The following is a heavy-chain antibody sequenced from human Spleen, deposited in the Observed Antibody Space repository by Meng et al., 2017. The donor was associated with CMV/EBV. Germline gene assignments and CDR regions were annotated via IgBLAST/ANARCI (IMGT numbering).Heavy chain of an antibody. CDR3: ASPLTTVVTAGFGY. CDR2: TIPILGLA. V-gene: IGHV1-69*02. CDR1: GYTFTGYY. J-gene: IGHJ4*02. D-gene: IGHD4-23*01. Sequence: SVKVSCKASGYTFTGYYMHWVRQAPGQGLEWMGRTIPILGLANYAQKFQGRVTITADKSTNTAYMELSSLRSEDTAVYYCASPLTTVVTAGFGYWGQGTLVTVSS.